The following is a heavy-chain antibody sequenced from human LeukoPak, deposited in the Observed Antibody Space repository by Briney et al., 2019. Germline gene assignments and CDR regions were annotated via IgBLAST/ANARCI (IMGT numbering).Heavy chain of an antibody. CDR1: GFTFSSYA. J-gene: IGHJ4*02. CDR3: AKLGRNYFDY. V-gene: IGHV3-48*04. CDR2: ISSSSSTI. D-gene: IGHD3-10*01. Sequence: GGSLRLSCATSGFTFSSYAMSWVRQAPGKGLEWVSYISSSSSTIYYADSVKGRFTISRDNAKNSLYLQMNSLRAEDTAVYYCAKLGRNYFDYWGQGTLVTVSS.